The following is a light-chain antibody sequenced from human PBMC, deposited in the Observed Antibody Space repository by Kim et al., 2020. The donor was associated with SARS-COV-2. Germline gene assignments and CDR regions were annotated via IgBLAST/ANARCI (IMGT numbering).Light chain of an antibody. J-gene: IGKJ5*01. V-gene: IGKV1-5*01. CDR3: QQYNSYPIT. Sequence: DIQMTQSPSTLSASVGDRVTITCRASQSISSWLAWYQQKPGKAPTLLIYHASDLESGVPSRFSGSGSGTEFTLTISSLQPDDFATYYCQQYNSYPITFGQGTRLEIK. CDR1: QSISSW. CDR2: HAS.